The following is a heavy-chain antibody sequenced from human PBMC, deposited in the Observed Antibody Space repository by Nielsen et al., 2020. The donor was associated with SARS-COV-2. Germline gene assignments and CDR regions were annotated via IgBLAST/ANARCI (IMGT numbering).Heavy chain of an antibody. J-gene: IGHJ4*02. V-gene: IGHV4-31*03. CDR3: ARVPNYDFWSGTHDY. Sequence: SETLSLTCTVSGGSISSGGYYWSWIRQHPGKGLEWIGYIYYSGSTYYNPSLKSRVTTSVDTSKNQFSLKLSSVTAADTAVYYCARVPNYDFWSGTHDYWGQGTLVTVSS. CDR2: IYYSGST. CDR1: GGSISSGGYY. D-gene: IGHD3-3*01.